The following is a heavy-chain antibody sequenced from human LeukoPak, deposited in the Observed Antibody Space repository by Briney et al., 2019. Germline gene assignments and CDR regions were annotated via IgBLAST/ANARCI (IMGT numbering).Heavy chain of an antibody. CDR2: INPIGGGA. J-gene: IGHJ5*01. CDR3: ARDGHDTSTWGWFDP. V-gene: IGHV1-46*01. Sequence: ASVKVSCKASENTLSRYYMNWVRQAPGQGLEWMGIINPIGGGASYAQKFQGRVTMTIDTSTSTFYLELSSRTSQDTAVEYCARDGHDTSTWGWFDPWGQGTLVTVSS. CDR1: ENTLSRYY. D-gene: IGHD7-27*01.